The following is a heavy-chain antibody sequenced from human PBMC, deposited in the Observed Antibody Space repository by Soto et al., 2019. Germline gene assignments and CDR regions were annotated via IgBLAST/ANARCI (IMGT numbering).Heavy chain of an antibody. D-gene: IGHD5-12*01. CDR1: GGSISSYY. CDR2: IYFSGST. V-gene: IGHV4-59*01. CDR3: ARVEYSGYPRI. J-gene: IGHJ4*02. Sequence: HVQLQESGPGLVKPSETLSLTCTVSGGSISSYYWSWIRQSPGKRLEWIGYIYFSGSTNYNPSLKSRVTISGDTSKNQFSLKLTSVTAADTAVYYCARVEYSGYPRIWGQGTLVTVSS.